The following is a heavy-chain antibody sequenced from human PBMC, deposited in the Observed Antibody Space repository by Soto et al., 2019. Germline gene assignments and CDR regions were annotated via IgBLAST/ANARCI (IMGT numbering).Heavy chain of an antibody. D-gene: IGHD2-2*02. CDR2: ISAYNGNT. J-gene: IGHJ6*02. CDR3: AREWVFGYCSSIRCYKAYYYYGMDG. Sequence: QVQLVQSGAEVKKPGASVKVSCKASGYTLTSYGISWVRQAPGQGLEWMGWISAYNGNTNYAQKLQGRVTMTTDTSTDTADQGLSGLRSDDTAVYYCAREWVFGYCSSIRCYKAYYYYGMDGLGQGTTVTVSS. CDR1: GYTLTSYG. V-gene: IGHV1-18*01.